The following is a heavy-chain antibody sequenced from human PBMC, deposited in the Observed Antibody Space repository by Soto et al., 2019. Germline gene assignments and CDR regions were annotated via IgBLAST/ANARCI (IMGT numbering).Heavy chain of an antibody. CDR1: GFTFSSYA. D-gene: IGHD4-17*01. V-gene: IGHV3-23*01. Sequence: GGSLRLSCAASGFTFSSYAMSWVRQAPGKGLEWVSAISGSGGSTYYADSVKGRFTISRDNSKNTLYLQMNSLRAEDTAVYYCAKKRGYDYGDYPYYYGMDVWGQGTTVTVSS. J-gene: IGHJ6*02. CDR2: ISGSGGST. CDR3: AKKRGYDYGDYPYYYGMDV.